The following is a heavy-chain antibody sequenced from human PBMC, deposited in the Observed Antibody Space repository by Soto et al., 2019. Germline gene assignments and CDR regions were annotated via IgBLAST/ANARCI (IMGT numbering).Heavy chain of an antibody. Sequence: PXESVKISCQGTGYRLSSSWIGWVRQKPGKGLEWLGNVYPSDSDVRYSPAFEGQVTISADNSINTAYLQLLNLKASDTAIYYCTKGATSPFDPWGQGTRVTVSS. V-gene: IGHV5-51*01. J-gene: IGHJ5*02. CDR3: TKGATSPFDP. CDR1: GYRLSSSW. D-gene: IGHD3-16*01. CDR2: VYPSDSDV.